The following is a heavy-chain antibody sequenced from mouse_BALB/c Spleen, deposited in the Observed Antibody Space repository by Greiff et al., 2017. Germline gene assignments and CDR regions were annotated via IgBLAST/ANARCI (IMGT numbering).Heavy chain of an antibody. Sequence: EVKLVESGGGLVQPGGSRKLSCAASGFTFSSFGMHWVRQAPEKGLEWVAYISSGSSTIYYADTVKGRFTISRDNPKNTLFLQMTSLRSEDTAMYYCARSRGYDGNWYFDVWGAGTTVTVSS. D-gene: IGHD2-2*01. V-gene: IGHV5-17*02. CDR3: ARSRGYDGNWYFDV. J-gene: IGHJ1*01. CDR2: ISSGSSTI. CDR1: GFTFSSFG.